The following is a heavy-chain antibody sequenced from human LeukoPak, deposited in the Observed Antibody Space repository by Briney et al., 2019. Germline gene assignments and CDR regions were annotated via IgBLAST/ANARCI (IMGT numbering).Heavy chain of an antibody. Sequence: GGSLRLSCAASGFTFSSYTMNWVRQAPGKGLEWVSSISSSSSHIYYTDSVKGRFTISRDNAKTSLNLQVNSLRAEDTAVYYCAKGSPCSSTSCYYYMDVWGKGTTVTVSS. D-gene: IGHD2-2*01. V-gene: IGHV3-21*01. CDR2: ISSSSSHI. CDR1: GFTFSSYT. CDR3: AKGSPCSSTSCYYYMDV. J-gene: IGHJ6*03.